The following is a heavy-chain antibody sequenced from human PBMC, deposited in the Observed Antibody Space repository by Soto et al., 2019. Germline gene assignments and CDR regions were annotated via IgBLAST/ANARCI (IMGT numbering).Heavy chain of an antibody. CDR1: GVTFSDCW. V-gene: IGHV3-7*01. D-gene: IGHD3-3*01. CDR2: IKEDGSQT. J-gene: IGHJ4*02. CDR3: AKVKFGSGFWGLDY. Sequence: GGSLRLSCAASGVTFSDCWMTWVRQTPGKGLEWVANIKEDGSQTFYADSVKARFTVSRDNAKNSLYLEINSLGAEDTAMYYCAKVKFGSGFWGLDYWGQGTLVTVSS.